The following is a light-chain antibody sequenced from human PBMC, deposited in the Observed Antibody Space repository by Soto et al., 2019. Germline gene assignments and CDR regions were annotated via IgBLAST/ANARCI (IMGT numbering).Light chain of an antibody. CDR1: TGAVTSGHS. CDR3: LISYSGARRV. V-gene: IGLV7-46*01. Sequence: QTVVTQESSVTVSPGGTVTLTCASSTGAVTSGHSPYWFQQKPGQAPRTLIYEASKTFSWTPARFSGALRWCKAVLTLSGAQPEDEAEYYCLISYSGARRVFGTGTQVTVL. CDR2: EAS. J-gene: IGLJ1*01.